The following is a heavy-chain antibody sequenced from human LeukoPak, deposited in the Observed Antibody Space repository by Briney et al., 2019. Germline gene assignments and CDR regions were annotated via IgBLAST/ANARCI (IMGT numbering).Heavy chain of an antibody. Sequence: SETLSLTCTVSGGSISSYYWSWVRQPAGKGLEWIARFSGSGSTNYNPSLKSRVTLSVDTSKNQFSLKLSSVTAADTAVYYCARDRTYYDSTGYYFDFWGQGTLVTVSS. D-gene: IGHD3-22*01. CDR2: FSGSGST. CDR1: GGSISSYY. J-gene: IGHJ4*02. V-gene: IGHV4-4*07. CDR3: ARDRTYYDSTGYYFDF.